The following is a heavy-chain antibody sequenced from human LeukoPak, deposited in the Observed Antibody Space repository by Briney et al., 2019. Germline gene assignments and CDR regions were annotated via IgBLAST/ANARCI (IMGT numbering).Heavy chain of an antibody. V-gene: IGHV1-69*04. CDR3: AISDRTPLYDSSGYYSPD. CDR1: GGTFSSYA. CDR2: IIPILGIA. Sequence: ASVKVSCKASGGTFSSYAISWVRQAPGQGLEWMGRIIPILGIANYAQKFQGRVTITADKSTSTAYMELSSLRSEDTAVYYCAISDRTPLYDSSGYYSPDWGQGTLVTVSS. J-gene: IGHJ4*02. D-gene: IGHD3-22*01.